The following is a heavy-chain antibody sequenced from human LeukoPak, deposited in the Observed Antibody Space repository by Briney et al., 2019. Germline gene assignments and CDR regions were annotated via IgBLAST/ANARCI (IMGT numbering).Heavy chain of an antibody. Sequence: GAPLEISSKASGYSFTSYWIGGVRQMPGKGLEWMGIIYPGDSDTRYSRSFQGQVTISADKSISTAYLQWSSLKASDTSMYYCARLRGGFDAFDIWGQGTVVTVSS. CDR2: IYPGDSDT. CDR3: ARLRGGFDAFDI. D-gene: IGHD1-26*01. V-gene: IGHV5-51*01. CDR1: GYSFTSYW. J-gene: IGHJ3*02.